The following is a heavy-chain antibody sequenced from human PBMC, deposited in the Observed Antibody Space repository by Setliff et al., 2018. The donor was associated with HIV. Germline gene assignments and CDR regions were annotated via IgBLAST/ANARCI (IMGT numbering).Heavy chain of an antibody. Sequence: KPSETLSLTCAVYGWSFSGYYWSWIRQPPGKGLEWIGDINHSGNTHYNPSLKSRVTISVDTSKNQYSLNLSSVTAADTAVYYCARVPWTYLYYFDYWGQGTLVTVSS. V-gene: IGHV4-34*01. J-gene: IGHJ4*02. CDR2: INHSGNT. CDR3: ARVPWTYLYYFDY. D-gene: IGHD2-21*01. CDR1: GWSFSGYY.